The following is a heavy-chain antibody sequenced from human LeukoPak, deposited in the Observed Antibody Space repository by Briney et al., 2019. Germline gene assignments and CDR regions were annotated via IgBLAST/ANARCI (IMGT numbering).Heavy chain of an antibody. J-gene: IGHJ4*02. Sequence: PSETLSLTCTVSGGSISSSSYDWGWIRQPPGKGLEWIGSIYYSGSTYYNPSLKSRVTISVDKSKNQFSLKLSSVTAADTAVYYCASWRVGLRTGYDSSGYSYYFDYWGQGTLVTVSS. CDR1: GGSISSSSYD. V-gene: IGHV4-39*07. CDR3: ASWRVGLRTGYDSSGYSYYFDY. CDR2: IYYSGST. D-gene: IGHD3-22*01.